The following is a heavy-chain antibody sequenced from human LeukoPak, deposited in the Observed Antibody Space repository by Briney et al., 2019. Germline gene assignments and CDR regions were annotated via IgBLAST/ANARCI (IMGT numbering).Heavy chain of an antibody. Sequence: SETLSLTCTVSGDSITNSNYFWGWIRQPPGQGLEWIGEVFYNGNTHYNPSLKSRVIISTDTSKSQFSLTLTAVTASDTAIYYCARRSPLVVVTAAHYYDYWGQGTLVTVSS. CDR2: VFYNGNT. V-gene: IGHV4-39*01. CDR3: ARRSPLVVVTAAHYYDY. D-gene: IGHD2-21*02. CDR1: GDSITNSNYF. J-gene: IGHJ4*02.